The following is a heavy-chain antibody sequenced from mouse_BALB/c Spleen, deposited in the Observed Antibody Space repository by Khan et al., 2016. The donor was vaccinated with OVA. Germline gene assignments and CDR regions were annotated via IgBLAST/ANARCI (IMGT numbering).Heavy chain of an antibody. J-gene: IGHJ3*01. D-gene: IGHD2-4*01. CDR1: GYTFTSYY. CDR3: TRGDYGGFAS. Sequence: QVQLQQSGAELVKPGASVKLSCKASGYTFTSYYMYWVKQRPGQGLEWIGDINPSNGDTYFNEKFKNKATLTVDKSSSTTYMQLSSLTSEDSAVYYCTRGDYGGFASWGQGTLVTVSA. CDR2: INPSNGDT. V-gene: IGHV1-53*01.